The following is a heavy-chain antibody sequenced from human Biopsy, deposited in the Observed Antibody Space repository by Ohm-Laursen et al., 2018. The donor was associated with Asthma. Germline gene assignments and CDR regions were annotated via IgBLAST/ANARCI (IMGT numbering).Heavy chain of an antibody. J-gene: IGHJ4*02. V-gene: IGHV3-66*02. CDR2: IYSGGTS. Sequence: SLRLSCAALGFAVSRDHMFWVRQAPGKGLEWVSVIYSGGTSHTADSVRGRFTISRDYSKNTLSLQMNSLTAEDTAVYYCAREGVAGTHIEDWGQGTLVTVSS. CDR1: GFAVSRDH. CDR3: AREGVAGTHIED. D-gene: IGHD6-19*01.